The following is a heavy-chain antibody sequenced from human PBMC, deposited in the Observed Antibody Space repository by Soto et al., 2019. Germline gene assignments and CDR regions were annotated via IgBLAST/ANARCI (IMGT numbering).Heavy chain of an antibody. J-gene: IGHJ6*02. Sequence: PSETLSLTCTVSGGSISSYYWSWIRQPPGKGLEWIGNIYYSGSTNYNPSLKSRVTISIDTSKNQFSLKLSSVTAADTAVYFCARSAYQLGYYYGMGVWGQGTTVTVSS. D-gene: IGHD1-26*01. CDR1: GGSISSYY. CDR3: ARSAYQLGYYYGMGV. CDR2: IYYSGST. V-gene: IGHV4-59*01.